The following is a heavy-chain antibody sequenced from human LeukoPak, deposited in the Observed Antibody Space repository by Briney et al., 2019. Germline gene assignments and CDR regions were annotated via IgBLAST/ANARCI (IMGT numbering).Heavy chain of an antibody. CDR2: IYSGGST. D-gene: IGHD6-13*01. CDR3: AKGIAAAVPHFDY. CDR1: GFTVSSNY. Sequence: GGSLRLSCAASGFTVSSNYMSWVRQAPGKGLEWVSVIYSGGSTCYADSVKGRFTISRDNSKNTLYLQMNSLRAEDTAVYYCAKGIAAAVPHFDYWGQGTLVTVSS. J-gene: IGHJ4*02. V-gene: IGHV3-53*01.